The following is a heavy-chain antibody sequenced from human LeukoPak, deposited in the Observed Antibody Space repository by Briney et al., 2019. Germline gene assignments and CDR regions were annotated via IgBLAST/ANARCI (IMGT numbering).Heavy chain of an antibody. CDR3: TRDEHYYDSRIFDY. CDR2: TRNKANSYTT. V-gene: IGHV3-72*01. CDR1: GFTFSDHY. Sequence: PGGSLRLSCAASGFTFSDHYMDWVRQAPGKGLEWVGRTRNKANSYTTEYAASVKGRFTVSRHDSKSIAYLQMNSLKTEDTALYYCTRDEHYYDSRIFDYWGQGTLVTVSS. D-gene: IGHD3-22*01. J-gene: IGHJ4*02.